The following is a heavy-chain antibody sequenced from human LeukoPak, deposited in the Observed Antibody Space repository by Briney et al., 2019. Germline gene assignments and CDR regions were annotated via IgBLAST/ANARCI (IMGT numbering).Heavy chain of an antibody. CDR3: AKDRGIPQYYFDY. D-gene: IGHD3-10*01. CDR2: IWYDGSNK. CDR1: GFTFSSYG. Sequence: GRSLRLSCAASGFTFSSYGMHRVRQAPGKGLEWVAVIWYDGSNKYYADSVKGRFTISRDNSKNTLYLQMNSLRAEDTAVYYCAKDRGIPQYYFDYWGQGTLVTVSS. J-gene: IGHJ4*02. V-gene: IGHV3-33*06.